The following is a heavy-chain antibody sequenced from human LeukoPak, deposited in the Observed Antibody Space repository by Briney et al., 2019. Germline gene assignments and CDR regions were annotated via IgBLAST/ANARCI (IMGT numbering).Heavy chain of an antibody. Sequence: GAXVKVSCKASGGTFSSYAMSWVRQAPGQGLEWMGRIIPIFGTANYAQKFQGRVTITTDESTSTAYMEMSRLRSEDTAVYYCARPGYGSGSYYMWGQGTLVTVSS. CDR3: ARPGYGSGSYYM. V-gene: IGHV1-69*05. D-gene: IGHD3-10*01. CDR1: GGTFSSYA. J-gene: IGHJ4*02. CDR2: IIPIFGTA.